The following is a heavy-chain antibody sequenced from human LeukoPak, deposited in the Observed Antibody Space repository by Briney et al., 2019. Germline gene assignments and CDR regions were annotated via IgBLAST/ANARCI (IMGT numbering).Heavy chain of an antibody. Sequence: GASVKVSCKVSGYTLTELSMHWVRQAPGKGLEWMGGFDPEDGETIYAQKFQGRVTMTEDTSTDTAYMELSSLRSEDTAVYYCATDGIAVAGTYNYYYYGMDVWGQGTTVTVSS. CDR3: ATDGIAVAGTYNYYYYGMDV. V-gene: IGHV1-24*01. CDR1: GYTLTELS. J-gene: IGHJ6*02. D-gene: IGHD6-19*01. CDR2: FDPEDGET.